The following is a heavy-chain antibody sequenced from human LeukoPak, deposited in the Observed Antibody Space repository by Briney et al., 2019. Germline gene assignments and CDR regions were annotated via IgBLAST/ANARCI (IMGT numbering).Heavy chain of an antibody. Sequence: GGSVRLSCAASGFTFSSYAMSWVRQAPGKGLEWVSAISGSGGSTYYADSVKGRFTISRDNSKNTLYLQMNSLRAEDTAVYYCAKGWIMIFGVVIGAFDIWGQGTMVTVCS. CDR1: GFTFSSYA. V-gene: IGHV3-23*01. CDR2: ISGSGGST. CDR3: AKGWIMIFGVVIGAFDI. J-gene: IGHJ3*02. D-gene: IGHD3-3*01.